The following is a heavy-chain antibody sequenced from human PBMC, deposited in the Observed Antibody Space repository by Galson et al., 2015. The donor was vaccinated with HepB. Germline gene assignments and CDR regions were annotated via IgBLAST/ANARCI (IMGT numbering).Heavy chain of an antibody. J-gene: IGHJ6*02. Sequence: SLRLSCAASGFTFSSYGMHWVRQAPGKGLEWVAVIWYDGSNKYYADSVKGRFTISRDNSKNTLYLQMNSLRAEDTAVYYCARDGSITMVRGVTYYYGMDVWGQGTTVTVSS. CDR1: GFTFSSYG. CDR3: ARDGSITMVRGVTYYYGMDV. V-gene: IGHV3-33*01. CDR2: IWYDGSNK. D-gene: IGHD3-10*01.